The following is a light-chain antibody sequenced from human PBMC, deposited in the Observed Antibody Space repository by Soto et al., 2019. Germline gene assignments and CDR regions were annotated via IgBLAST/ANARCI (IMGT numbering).Light chain of an antibody. CDR1: QGISSS. Sequence: DIQLTQSPSFLSASVGDRVTITCRASQGISSSLAWYRQKPGKAPKLLIYAASTLQSGVPSRFSGSGSGTEFTLTISSLQSEDFATYFCQQFNDSPRTFGPGTKVDIK. V-gene: IGKV1-9*01. CDR2: AAS. CDR3: QQFNDSPRT. J-gene: IGKJ3*01.